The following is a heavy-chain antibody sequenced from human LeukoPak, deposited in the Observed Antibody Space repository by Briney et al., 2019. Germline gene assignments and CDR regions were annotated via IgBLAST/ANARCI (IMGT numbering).Heavy chain of an antibody. Sequence: SVKVSCKASGGTFSSYAISWVRQAPGQGLEWMGRIIPILGIANYAQKFQGRVMITADKSTSTAYMELSSLRSEDTAVYYCARNPLAAVGSRGNDYWGQGTLVTVSS. CDR3: ARNPLAAVGSRGNDY. V-gene: IGHV1-69*04. CDR2: IIPILGIA. CDR1: GGTFSSYA. D-gene: IGHD6-13*01. J-gene: IGHJ4*02.